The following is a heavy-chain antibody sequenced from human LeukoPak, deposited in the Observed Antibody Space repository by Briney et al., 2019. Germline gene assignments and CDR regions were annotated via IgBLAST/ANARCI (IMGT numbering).Heavy chain of an antibody. Sequence: SETLSLTCTVSGGSISSYYWSWIRQPPGKGLEWIGYIYYSGSTNYNPSLKSRVTISVDTSKNQFSLKLSSVTAADTAVYYCARDLTMIVAEVGAFDIWGQGAMVTVSS. CDR1: GGSISSYY. CDR3: ARDLTMIVAEVGAFDI. V-gene: IGHV4-59*01. CDR2: IYYSGST. D-gene: IGHD3-22*01. J-gene: IGHJ3*02.